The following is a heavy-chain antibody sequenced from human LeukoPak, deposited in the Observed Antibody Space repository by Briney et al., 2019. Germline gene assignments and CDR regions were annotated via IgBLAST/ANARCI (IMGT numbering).Heavy chain of an antibody. CDR3: ARFSNDHGVKFDY. V-gene: IGHV4-31*03. J-gene: IGHJ4*02. D-gene: IGHD4-17*01. CDR1: GGSISSGGYY. Sequence: SQTLSLTCTVSGGSISSGGYYWSWVRQHPEKGLEWIGYIYYSGTAYYNPSLKSRITMSVDTSKNQFSLKLDSVTAADTAVYYCARFSNDHGVKFDYWGQGTLVTVSS. CDR2: IYYSGTA.